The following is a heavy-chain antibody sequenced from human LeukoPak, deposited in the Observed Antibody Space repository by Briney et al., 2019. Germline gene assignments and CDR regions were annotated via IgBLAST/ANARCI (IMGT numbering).Heavy chain of an antibody. Sequence: PGGYLRLYCAASGFSFSNYWMHWVRQAPGKGLVWVTRMNSDGSATYYADSVQGRFTISRDNAKNTLYLQMNSLRAEDTAMYFCAKGPNYFDSWGQGTLVTVSS. J-gene: IGHJ4*02. V-gene: IGHV3-74*01. CDR3: AKGPNYFDS. CDR1: GFSFSNYW. CDR2: MNSDGSAT.